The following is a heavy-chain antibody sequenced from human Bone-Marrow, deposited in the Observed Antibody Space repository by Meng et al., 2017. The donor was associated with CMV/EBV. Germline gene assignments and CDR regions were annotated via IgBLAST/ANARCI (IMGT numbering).Heavy chain of an antibody. D-gene: IGHD2-2*01. CDR3: ARDKRGRPAAIGWFDP. CDR1: GFTFSSYS. V-gene: IGHV3-21*01. J-gene: IGHJ5*02. CDR2: ISSSSSYI. Sequence: GFTFSSYSMNWVRQAPGKGLEWVSSISSSSSYIYYADSVKGRFTISRDNAKNSLYLQMNSLRAEDTAVYYCARDKRGRPAAIGWFDPWGQGTLVTVSS.